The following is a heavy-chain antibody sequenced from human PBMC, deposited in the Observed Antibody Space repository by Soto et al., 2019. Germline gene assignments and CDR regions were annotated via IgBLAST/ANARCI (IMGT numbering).Heavy chain of an antibody. D-gene: IGHD2-2*01. Sequence: GASVKVSCKASGYTFTSYSIHWVRQAPGQRLKWMGWINTDNGKTRDSQKFQDRVTLTRDTSASTAYMELSSLTSEDTAVYYCARAGNCTSTTCFSGWLAPWGQGTLVTVSS. CDR2: INTDNGKT. CDR3: ARAGNCTSTTCFSGWLAP. CDR1: GYTFTSYS. V-gene: IGHV1-3*04. J-gene: IGHJ5*02.